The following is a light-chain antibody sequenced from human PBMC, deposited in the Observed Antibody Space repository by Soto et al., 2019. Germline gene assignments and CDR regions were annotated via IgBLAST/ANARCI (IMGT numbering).Light chain of an antibody. CDR3: LQANSVPLS. CDR1: QGISTN. CDR2: AAS. V-gene: IGKV1-12*01. J-gene: IGKJ5*01. Sequence: DIQMTQSPSSVSASVGDRVTITCRASQGISTNLAWYQQKPGKAPKLLIYAASSLQSGVPPRFSGSGSGTDFTLTISSLQPEDFAIYYCLQANSVPLSFGQGTRLEIK.